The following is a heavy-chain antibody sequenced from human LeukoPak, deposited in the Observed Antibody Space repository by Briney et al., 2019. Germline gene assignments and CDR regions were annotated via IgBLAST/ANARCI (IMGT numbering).Heavy chain of an antibody. CDR1: GGFMSSYY. CDR3: ARLVRRDDYNSFVGYFDS. D-gene: IGHD5-24*01. V-gene: IGHV4-59*01. CDR2: IHDSGAT. Sequence: PSETLSLTCTVSGGFMSSYYWSWIRQPPGKGLEWMGFIHDSGATNYNPSLKSRVTISVDTSKNQFSLKLSSVTAADTAAYFCARLVRRDDYNSFVGYFDSWGQGTLVTVSS. J-gene: IGHJ4*02.